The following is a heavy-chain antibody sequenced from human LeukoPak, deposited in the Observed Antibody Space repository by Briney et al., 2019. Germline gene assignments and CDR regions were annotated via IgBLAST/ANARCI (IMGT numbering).Heavy chain of an antibody. CDR3: ARDPLDISRWTNAFDI. J-gene: IGHJ3*02. Sequence: GTFLRLSCVASGFTFTHYGFHWVRQAPGKALEWVSFISYDGNTKYGDSVKGRFTISRDNSKNTLYLEMNGLRSDDTAVYFCARDPLDISRWTNAFDIWGQGTMVTVSS. V-gene: IGHV3-30*03. CDR1: GFTFTHYG. CDR2: ISYDGNTK. D-gene: IGHD2-2*03.